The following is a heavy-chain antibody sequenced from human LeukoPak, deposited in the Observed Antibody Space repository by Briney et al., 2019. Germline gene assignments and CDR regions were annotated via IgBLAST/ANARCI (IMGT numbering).Heavy chain of an antibody. Sequence: NSSETLSLTRAVYGGSFSGYYWSWIRQPPGKGLEWIGEINHSGSTNYNPSLKSRVTISVDTSKNQFSLKLSSVTAADTAVYYCARGLGRPAAIYYYYYYMDVWGKGTTVTVSS. D-gene: IGHD2-2*01. CDR1: GGSFSGYY. CDR2: INHSGST. V-gene: IGHV4-34*01. CDR3: ARGLGRPAAIYYYYYYMDV. J-gene: IGHJ6*03.